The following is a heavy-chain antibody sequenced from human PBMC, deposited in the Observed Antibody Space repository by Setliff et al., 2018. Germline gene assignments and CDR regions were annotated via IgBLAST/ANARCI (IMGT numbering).Heavy chain of an antibody. CDR2: ITGNGGST. J-gene: IGHJ5*02. D-gene: IGHD2-15*01. Sequence: GSLRLSCAASGFTFSSYAMSWVRQAPGKGLGWVSAITGNGGSTYYADSVKGRFTISRDNSKNSLYLEMYSLRVDDSAVYHCARDLPVVTWGQGTLVTVSS. CDR3: ARDLPVVT. V-gene: IGHV3-23*01. CDR1: GFTFSSYA.